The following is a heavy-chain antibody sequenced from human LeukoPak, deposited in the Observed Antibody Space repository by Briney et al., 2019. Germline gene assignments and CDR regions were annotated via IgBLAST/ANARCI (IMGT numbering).Heavy chain of an antibody. CDR1: GFTVSSNY. CDR2: ICSGGST. D-gene: IGHD2-2*01. V-gene: IGHV3-66*01. J-gene: IGHJ4*02. Sequence: GGSLRLSCAASGFTVSSNYMSWVRQAPGKGLEWVSVICSGGSTYYADSVKGRFTISRDNSKNTLYLQMNSLRAEDTAVYYCARDDRYCSSTSCYLFDYWGQGTLVTVSS. CDR3: ARDDRYCSSTSCYLFDY.